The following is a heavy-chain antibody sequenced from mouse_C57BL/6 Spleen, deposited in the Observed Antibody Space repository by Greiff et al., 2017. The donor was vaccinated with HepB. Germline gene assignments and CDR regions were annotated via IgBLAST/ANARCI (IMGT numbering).Heavy chain of an antibody. V-gene: IGHV1-26*01. J-gene: IGHJ2*01. CDR3: ARWELTTPYYFDY. CDR2: INPNNGGT. Sequence: EVQLQQSGPELVKPGASVKISCKASGYTFTDYYMNWVKQSHGKSLEWIGDINPNNGGTSYNQKFKGKATLTVDKSSSTAYMELRSLTSEDSAVYYCARWELTTPYYFDYWGQGTTLTVSS. D-gene: IGHD1-1*01. CDR1: GYTFTDYY.